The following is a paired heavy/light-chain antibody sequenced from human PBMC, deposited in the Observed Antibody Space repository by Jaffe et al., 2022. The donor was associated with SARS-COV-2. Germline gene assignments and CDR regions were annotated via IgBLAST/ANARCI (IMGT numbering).Light chain of an antibody. CDR3: QVWDSSSDQGV. CDR1: NIGSKS. V-gene: IGLV3-21*02. J-gene: IGLJ1*01. CDR2: DDS. Sequence: SYVLTQPPSVSVAPGQTARITCGGNNIGSKSVHWYQQKPGQAPVLVVYDDSDRPSGIPERFSGSNSGNTATLTISRVEAGDEADYYCQVWDSSSDQGVFGTGTKVTVL.
Heavy chain of an antibody. D-gene: IGHD6-13*01. V-gene: IGHV3-9*01. J-gene: IGHJ4*02. CDR2: ISWNSGSI. Sequence: EVQLVESGGGLVQPGRSLRLSCAASGFTFDDYAMHWVRQAPGKGLEWVSGISWNSGSIGYADSVKGRFTISRDNAKNSLYLQMNSLRAEDTALYYCAKAGLIAAAGHVRADHFDYWGQGTLVTVSS. CDR3: AKAGLIAAAGHVRADHFDY. CDR1: GFTFDDYA.